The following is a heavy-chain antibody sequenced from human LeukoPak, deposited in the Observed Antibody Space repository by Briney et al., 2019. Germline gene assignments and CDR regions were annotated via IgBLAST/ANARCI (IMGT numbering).Heavy chain of an antibody. V-gene: IGHV4-34*01. J-gene: IGHJ4*02. D-gene: IGHD3-22*01. CDR2: INHSGST. Sequence: SAALSLPCAVSGGSFSGYYWSGIRPPPGKGLEGIGEINHSGSTNYNPSLKTRLTLSVDTSKNQFSLKLSSVTAADTAVYYCARGYGANSSGYYYQPFDYWGQGTLVTVSS. CDR3: ARGYGANSSGYYYQPFDY. CDR1: GGSFSGYY.